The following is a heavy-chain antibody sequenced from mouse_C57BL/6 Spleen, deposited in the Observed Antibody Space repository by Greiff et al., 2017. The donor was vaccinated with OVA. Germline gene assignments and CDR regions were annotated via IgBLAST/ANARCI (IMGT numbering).Heavy chain of an antibody. Sequence: VQLQQPGAELVRPGSSVKLSCKASGYTFTSYWMDWVKQRPGQGLEWIGNIYPSDSETHYNQKFKDKATLTVDKSSSTAYMQLSSLTSEDSAVYYCARQLNYFDYWGQGTTLTVSS. CDR1: GYTFTSYW. J-gene: IGHJ2*01. V-gene: IGHV1-61*01. CDR3: ARQLNYFDY. D-gene: IGHD3-2*02. CDR2: IYPSDSET.